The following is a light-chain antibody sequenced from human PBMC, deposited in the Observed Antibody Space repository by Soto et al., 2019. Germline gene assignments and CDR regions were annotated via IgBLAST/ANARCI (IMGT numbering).Light chain of an antibody. CDR1: QTVTSSQ. V-gene: IGKV3-20*01. Sequence: EIVLTQSPDTLSLSPGERATLSCTASQTVTSSQLAWYQQKPGQAPRLLVYGASSRATGIPDRFSGSGSETDFTLTINRLEPEEFAVYFCQQYAKSPYTFGQGTKVEVK. J-gene: IGKJ2*01. CDR3: QQYAKSPYT. CDR2: GAS.